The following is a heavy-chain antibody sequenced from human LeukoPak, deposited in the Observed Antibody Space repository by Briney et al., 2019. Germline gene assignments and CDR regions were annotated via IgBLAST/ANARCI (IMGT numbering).Heavy chain of an antibody. CDR3: ARGEHTVTTEGPMDV. CDR1: GYTFTSYD. Sequence: ASVKVSCKASGYTFTSYDINWVRQATGQGLEWMGWMNPNSGNTGYAQKFQGRVTITRNTSISTAYMELSSLRSEDTAVYYCARGEHTVTTEGPMDVWGKGTTVTVSS. V-gene: IGHV1-8*03. CDR2: MNPNSGNT. J-gene: IGHJ6*03. D-gene: IGHD4-17*01.